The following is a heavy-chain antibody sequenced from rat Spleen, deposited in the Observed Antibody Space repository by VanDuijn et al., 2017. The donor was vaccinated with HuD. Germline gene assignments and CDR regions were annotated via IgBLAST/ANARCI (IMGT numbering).Heavy chain of an antibody. J-gene: IGHJ1*01. V-gene: IGHV5-19*01. Sequence: EVQLVESGGGLVQPGRSLKLSCAASEFTFSNYGMHWIRQAPTKGLEWVASISPSGGSTYYRDSVKGRFTISRDNAKSTLYLQMDSLRSEETATYYGATSPYYWYFDFWGPGTMVTVSS. CDR1: EFTFSNYG. CDR2: ISPSGGST. CDR3: ATSPYYWYFDF.